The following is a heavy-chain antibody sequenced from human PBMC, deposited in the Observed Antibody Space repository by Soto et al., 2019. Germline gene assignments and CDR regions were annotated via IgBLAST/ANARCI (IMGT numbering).Heavy chain of an antibody. J-gene: IGHJ6*02. D-gene: IGHD5-12*01. V-gene: IGHV3-30-3*01. CDR1: GFTFSSYA. CDR2: ISYDGSNK. Sequence: QVQLVESGGGVVQPGRSLRLSCAASGFTFSSYAMHWVRQAPGKGLEWVAVISYDGSNKYYADSVKGRFTISRDNSKNTLYVQMNSLRAEDKAVYYCARDYYRFNSGYGFSMGVWGQGTTVTVSS. CDR3: ARDYYRFNSGYGFSMGV.